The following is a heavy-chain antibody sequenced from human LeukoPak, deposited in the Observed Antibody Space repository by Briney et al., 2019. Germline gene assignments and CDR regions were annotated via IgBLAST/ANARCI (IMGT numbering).Heavy chain of an antibody. CDR1: GGSISNNYY. V-gene: IGHV4-39*07. D-gene: IGHD6-19*01. J-gene: IGHJ4*02. CDR2: IYYSGNS. CDR3: ASLMILGIAVPEIDF. Sequence: SETLSLTCTVSGGSISNNYYWGWVRQPPGKGLEWIGSIYYSGNSYYNPSLKSRVTISVDTSKNQFSLTLSSVTAADTAVYYCASLMILGIAVPEIDFWGQGTLVTVSS.